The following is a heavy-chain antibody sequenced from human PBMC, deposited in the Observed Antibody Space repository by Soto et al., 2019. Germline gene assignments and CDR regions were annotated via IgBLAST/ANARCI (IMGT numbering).Heavy chain of an antibody. J-gene: IGHJ4*02. CDR1: GGTFSSFA. CDR3: ARVSCSSTSCYRGYFDY. V-gene: IGHV1-69*13. Sequence: GASVKVSCKASGGTFSSFAISWVRQAPGQGLEWMGGIIPIFGTANYAQKFQGRVTITADESTSTAYMELSSLRSEDTAVYYCARVSCSSTSCYRGYFDYWGQGTLVTVSS. CDR2: IIPIFGTA. D-gene: IGHD2-2*01.